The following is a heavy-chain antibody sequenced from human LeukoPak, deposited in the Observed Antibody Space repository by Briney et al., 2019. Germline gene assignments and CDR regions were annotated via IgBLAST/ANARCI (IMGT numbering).Heavy chain of an antibody. CDR2: ISSSGSTI. Sequence: PGGSLRLSCAASGFTFSSYSMNWVRQAPGKGLEWVSYISSSGSTIYYADSVKGRFTISRDNAKNSLYLQMNSLRAEDTAVYYCASGPYTVRIYYYYYYMDVWGKGTTVTVSS. J-gene: IGHJ6*03. CDR1: GFTFSSYS. D-gene: IGHD3-16*01. CDR3: ASGPYTVRIYYYYYYMDV. V-gene: IGHV3-48*04.